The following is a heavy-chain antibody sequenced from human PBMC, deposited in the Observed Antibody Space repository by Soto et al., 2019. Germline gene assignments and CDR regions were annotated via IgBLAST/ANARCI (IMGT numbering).Heavy chain of an antibody. CDR1: GFTFSSYG. V-gene: IGHV3-33*01. J-gene: IGHJ6*02. Sequence: GGSLRLSCAASGFTFSSYGMHWVRQAPGKGLEWVAVICYDGSNEYYADSVKGRFTISRDNSKNTLYLQMNSLRAEDTAVYYCARDWRGFLVVVGGMYVGGQGTRVTVSS. CDR2: ICYDGSNE. D-gene: IGHD2-15*01. CDR3: ARDWRGFLVVVGGMYV.